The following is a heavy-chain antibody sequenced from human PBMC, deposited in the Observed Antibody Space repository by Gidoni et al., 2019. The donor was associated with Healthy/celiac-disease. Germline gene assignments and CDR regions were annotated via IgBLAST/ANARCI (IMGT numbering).Heavy chain of an antibody. Sequence: EVQLVESGGGLVQPGGSLKLSCAASGFTFIGSAMHWVRQASGKGLEWVGRIRSKANSYATAYAASVKGRFTISRDDSKNTAYLQMNSLKTEDTAVYYCTWGANNYYYYGMDVWGQGTTVTVSS. CDR2: IRSKANSYAT. V-gene: IGHV3-73*02. CDR3: TWGANNYYYYGMDV. J-gene: IGHJ6*02. D-gene: IGHD1-26*01. CDR1: GFTFIGSA.